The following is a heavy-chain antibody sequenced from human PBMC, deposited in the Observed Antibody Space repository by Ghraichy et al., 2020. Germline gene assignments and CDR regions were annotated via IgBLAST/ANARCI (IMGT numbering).Heavy chain of an antibody. Sequence: SETLSLTCAVSNYSITNGYYWSWVRQPPGKGLEWIGNIYHSGTTSYNPSIKGLLTFSVDTSKNQFSLRLTSVTAADTAMYYCARVNLQELEILYYFDYWGPGTLVTVCS. J-gene: IGHJ4*02. V-gene: IGHV4-38-2*01. CDR1: NYSITNGYY. D-gene: IGHD1-1*01. CDR3: ARVNLQELEILYYFDY. CDR2: IYHSGTT.